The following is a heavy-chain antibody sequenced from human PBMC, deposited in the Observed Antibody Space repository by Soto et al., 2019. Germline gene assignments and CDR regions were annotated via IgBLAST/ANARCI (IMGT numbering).Heavy chain of an antibody. J-gene: IGHJ6*02. V-gene: IGHV3-74*01. Sequence: HPGGSLRLSCAASGFTFSNYWMHWVRQAQGKGLVWISRINSDGGKTYYADSVEGRFTVSRDNTKNTLDLQMNSLRIEDTAVYYCVRVEGYDDNPHYNYYGMDVWGQGTTVTVSS. CDR2: INSDGGKT. CDR3: VRVEGYDDNPHYNYYGMDV. CDR1: GFTFSNYW. D-gene: IGHD3-3*01.